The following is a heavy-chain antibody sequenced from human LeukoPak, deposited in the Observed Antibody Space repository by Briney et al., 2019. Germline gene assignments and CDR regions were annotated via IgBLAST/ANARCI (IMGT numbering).Heavy chain of an antibody. J-gene: IGHJ4*02. Sequence: PGGSLRLSCAASGFTFSNYEMDWVRQAPGEGLEWVSYISGSGSSLYHAESVKGRFTISRDNAKNSLFLQMNSLRAEDTAVYYCARHPLDYWGQGTLVTVSP. CDR3: ARHPLDY. CDR2: ISGSGSSL. V-gene: IGHV3-48*03. CDR1: GFTFSNYE.